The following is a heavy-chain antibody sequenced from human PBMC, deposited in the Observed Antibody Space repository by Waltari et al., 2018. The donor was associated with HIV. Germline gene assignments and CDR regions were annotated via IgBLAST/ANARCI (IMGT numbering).Heavy chain of an antibody. CDR2: IDYSGST. CDR3: ARHETRITRDDGAFDI. V-gene: IGHV4-39*01. D-gene: IGHD3-10*01. J-gene: IGHJ3*02. Sequence: QLQLKESGPGLVKPSETLSLNCTVTGGSISRISYYWGWIRQPPGKGREWIGSIDYSGSTYYNPSLKSRVTISVDTSKNQFSLKLSSVTAADTAVYYCARHETRITRDDGAFDIWGQGTMVTVSS. CDR1: GGSISRISYY.